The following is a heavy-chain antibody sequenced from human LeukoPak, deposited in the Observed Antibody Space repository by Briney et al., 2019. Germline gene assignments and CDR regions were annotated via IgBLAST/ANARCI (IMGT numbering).Heavy chain of an antibody. V-gene: IGHV3-11*04. D-gene: IGHD7-27*01. Sequence: GGSLRLSCAASGFTFTAYYMSWMRQAPGKGLEWISHISGHGDTIYYADSVKGRFTISRDNAKNSLYLQMNRLRAEDTAVYYCTRSNWGPEYWGQGTLVTVSS. CDR2: ISGHGDTI. CDR3: TRSNWGPEY. J-gene: IGHJ4*02. CDR1: GFTFTAYY.